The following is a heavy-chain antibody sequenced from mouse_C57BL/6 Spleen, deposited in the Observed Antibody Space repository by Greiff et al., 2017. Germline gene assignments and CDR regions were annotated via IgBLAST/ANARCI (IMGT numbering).Heavy chain of an antibody. Sequence: EVQLQQSGAELVRPGASVKLSCTASGFNIKDDYMHWVKQRPEQGLEWIGWIDPENGDTEYASKFQGKATITADTSSNTAYLQLSSLTSEDTAVYYCTTWPLYYGSSLYAMDYWGQGTSVTVSS. CDR3: TTWPLYYGSSLYAMDY. D-gene: IGHD1-1*01. J-gene: IGHJ4*01. CDR2: IDPENGDT. V-gene: IGHV14-4*01. CDR1: GFNIKDDY.